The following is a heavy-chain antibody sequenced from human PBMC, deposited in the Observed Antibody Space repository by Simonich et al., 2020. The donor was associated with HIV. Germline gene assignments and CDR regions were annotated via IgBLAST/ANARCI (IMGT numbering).Heavy chain of an antibody. CDR1: GYPFTRYA. Sequence: QVQLVQSGSELKKPGASWKVSCKASGYPFTRYAMNWVRPAPGQGLEWMGWINTNTRNPRYVQGFTGRFVFSLDTSVSTAYLQISSLKSEDTAGDYCARDGTTVAAFDYWGQGTLVTVSS. V-gene: IGHV7-4-1*02. J-gene: IGHJ4*02. CDR2: INTNTRNP. D-gene: IGHD4-4*01. CDR3: ARDGTTVAAFDY.